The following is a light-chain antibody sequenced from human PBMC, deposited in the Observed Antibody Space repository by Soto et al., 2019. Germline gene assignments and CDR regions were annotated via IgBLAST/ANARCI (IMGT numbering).Light chain of an antibody. V-gene: IGKV1-5*03. CDR2: KAS. Sequence: DIQMTQSPSTLPASVGDRVTVTCGASQSIRSWLAWYQEKPGKAPKLLIYKASLLETGVPSRFSGSASGTEFTLTISSLQPEDFATYFCQQANSFPITFGQGTRLEIK. J-gene: IGKJ5*01. CDR1: QSIRSW. CDR3: QQANSFPIT.